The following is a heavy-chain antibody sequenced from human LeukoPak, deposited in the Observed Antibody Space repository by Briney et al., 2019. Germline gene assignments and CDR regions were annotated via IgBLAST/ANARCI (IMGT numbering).Heavy chain of an antibody. CDR3: TRYGSRSYSALFDY. Sequence: SETLSLTCTVSGGSISSYYWSWIRQPAGKGLEWIGRIYTSGSTNYNPSLKSRVTMSVDTSKNQFSLKLSSVTAADTAVYYCTRYGSRSYSALFDYWGQGTLVTVSS. J-gene: IGHJ4*02. CDR2: IYTSGST. V-gene: IGHV4-4*07. CDR1: GGSISSYY. D-gene: IGHD3-10*01.